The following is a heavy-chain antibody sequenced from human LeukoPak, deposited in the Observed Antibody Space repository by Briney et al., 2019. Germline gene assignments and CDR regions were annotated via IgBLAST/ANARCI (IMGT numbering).Heavy chain of an antibody. V-gene: IGHV3-23*01. D-gene: IGHD4-11*01. J-gene: IGHJ4*02. Sequence: GGSLRLSCAASGFTFSTYGMHWVRQAPGKGLEWVSAISGSGGSTYYADSVKGRFTISRDNSKNTLYLQMNSLRAEDTAVYYCANAREGLPDYWGQGTLVTVSS. CDR1: GFTFSTYG. CDR2: ISGSGGST. CDR3: ANAREGLPDY.